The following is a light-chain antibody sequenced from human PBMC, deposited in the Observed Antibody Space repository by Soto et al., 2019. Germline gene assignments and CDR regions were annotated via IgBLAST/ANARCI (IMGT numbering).Light chain of an antibody. CDR3: QQYHNSRT. V-gene: IGKV3-20*01. CDR2: GIS. CDR1: QRVDRSS. Sequence: IVLTQSPGTLSLSPGERATLSCRASQRVDRSSLAWYLQKHDQAPRLLTSGISNRATGLPARFSGSGSGAYFTLTISRLEPEDFAVYYCQQYHNSRTFGQGTKVEIK. J-gene: IGKJ1*01.